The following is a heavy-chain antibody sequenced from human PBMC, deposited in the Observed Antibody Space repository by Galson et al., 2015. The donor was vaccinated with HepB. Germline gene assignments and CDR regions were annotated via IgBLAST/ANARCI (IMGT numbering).Heavy chain of an antibody. V-gene: IGHV3-23*01. D-gene: IGHD1-1*01. CDR1: GFTFSSYA. Sequence: SLRLSCAASGFTFSSYAMSWVRQAPGKGLEWVSAISDSVDSTYYADSVKGRFTISRDNSKNTLYLQMNSLRAEDTAVYYCAKDYPVYPNNWHPKDFWGQGTLVTVSS. CDR3: AKDYPVYPNNWHPKDF. CDR2: ISDSVDST. J-gene: IGHJ4*02.